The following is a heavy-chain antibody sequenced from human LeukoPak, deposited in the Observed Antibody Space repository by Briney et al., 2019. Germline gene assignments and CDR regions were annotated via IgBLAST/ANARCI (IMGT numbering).Heavy chain of an antibody. Sequence: PGRSLRLSCAASGFTFSSYSMNWVRQAPGKGLEWVSSISSSSSYIYYADSVKGRFTISRDNAKNSLYLQMNSLRAEDTAVYYCARDSTSGGAYYFDYWGQGTLVTVSS. V-gene: IGHV3-21*01. J-gene: IGHJ4*02. CDR2: ISSSSSYI. CDR3: ARDSTSGGAYYFDY. CDR1: GFTFSSYS. D-gene: IGHD2-15*01.